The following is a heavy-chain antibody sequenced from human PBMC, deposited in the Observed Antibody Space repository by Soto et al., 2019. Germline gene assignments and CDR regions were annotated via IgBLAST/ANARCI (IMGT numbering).Heavy chain of an antibody. D-gene: IGHD6-13*01. CDR3: ASSNIVAAPYGMDV. CDR1: VYTFTRYA. Sequence: ASVKVSCKPSVYTFTRYAMHWVRQAPGQRLEWMGWINAGNGNTKYSQKFQGRVTITRDTSASTAYMELSSLRSEDTAVYYCASSNIVAAPYGMDVWGQGTTVTVSS. V-gene: IGHV1-3*01. CDR2: INAGNGNT. J-gene: IGHJ6*02.